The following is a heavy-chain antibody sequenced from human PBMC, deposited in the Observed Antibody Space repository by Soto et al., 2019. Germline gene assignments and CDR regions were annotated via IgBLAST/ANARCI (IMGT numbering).Heavy chain of an antibody. V-gene: IGHV5-51*01. CDR2: IYPGDSDT. CDR3: ARGSDSYGSYYYYGMDV. J-gene: IGHJ6*02. Sequence: GESLKISCKGSGYSFTSYWIGWVRQMPGKGLEWMGIIYPGDSDTRYSPSFQGQVTISADKSISTAYLQWSSLKASDTAMYYCARGSDSYGSYYYYGMDVWGQGTTVTVSS. CDR1: GYSFTSYW. D-gene: IGHD5-18*01.